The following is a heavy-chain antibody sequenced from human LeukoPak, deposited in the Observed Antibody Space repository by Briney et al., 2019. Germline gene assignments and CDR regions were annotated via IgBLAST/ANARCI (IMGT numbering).Heavy chain of an antibody. Sequence: PGGSLRLSCAASGFTFSSYWMSWVRQAPGKGLEWVANIKQDGSEKYYVDSVKGRFTISRDDAKNSLYLQMNSLRAEDTAVYYCASATSWLPFDYWGQGTLVTVSS. CDR1: GFTFSSYW. J-gene: IGHJ4*02. CDR2: IKQDGSEK. V-gene: IGHV3-7*01. D-gene: IGHD5-12*01. CDR3: ASATSWLPFDY.